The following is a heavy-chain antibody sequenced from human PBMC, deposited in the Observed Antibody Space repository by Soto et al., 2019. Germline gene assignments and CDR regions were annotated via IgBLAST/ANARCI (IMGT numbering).Heavy chain of an antibody. CDR2: ISSSSSTI. V-gene: IGHV3-48*01. CDR1: GFTFSSYS. CDR3: AKGRSYYYYYGVDV. Sequence: GGSLRLSCAASGFTFSSYSMNWVRQAPGKGLEWVSYISSSSSTIYYADSVKGRFTISRDNSKSTLYLQMNSLRAEDTALYYCAKGRSYYYYYGVDVWGQGTTVTVSS. J-gene: IGHJ6*02.